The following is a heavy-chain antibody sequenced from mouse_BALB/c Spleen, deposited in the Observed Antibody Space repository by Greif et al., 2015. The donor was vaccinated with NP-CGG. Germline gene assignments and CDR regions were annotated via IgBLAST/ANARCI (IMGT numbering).Heavy chain of an antibody. D-gene: IGHD1-3*01. CDR3: ARQHNRYAMDY. V-gene: IGHV2-2*02. CDR1: GFSLTSYG. J-gene: IGHJ4*01. CDR2: IWSGGST. Sequence: VKLMESGPGLVQPSQSLSITCTVSGFSLTSYGVHWVRQSPGKGLEWLGVIWSGGSTDYNAAFISRLSISKDNSKSXVFFKMNSLQANDTAIYCCARQHNRYAMDYWGQGTSVTVSS.